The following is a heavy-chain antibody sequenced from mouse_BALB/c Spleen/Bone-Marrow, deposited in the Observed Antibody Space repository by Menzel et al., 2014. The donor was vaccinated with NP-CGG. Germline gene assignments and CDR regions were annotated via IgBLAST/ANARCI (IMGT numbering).Heavy chain of an antibody. J-gene: IGHJ3*01. Sequence: EVMLVESGGGLVQPGDSLRPSCATSGFTSSDFYMEWVRQPPGKRLEWIAASRNKAKYYTTEYSASVKGRFIVSRDTSQSVLYLQMNALRAEDTAIYYCARDVGYGNYFVYWGQGTLVTVSA. V-gene: IGHV7-1*02. D-gene: IGHD2-10*02. CDR3: ARDVGYGNYFVY. CDR2: SRNKAKYYTT. CDR1: GFTSSDFY.